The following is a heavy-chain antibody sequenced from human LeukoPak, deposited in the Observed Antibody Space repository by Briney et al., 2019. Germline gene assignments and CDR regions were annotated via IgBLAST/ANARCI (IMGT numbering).Heavy chain of an antibody. CDR3: ARDDRSLYDSGGYYYVGAFDI. CDR2: ISIISSSYI. J-gene: IGHJ3*02. V-gene: IGHV3-21*01. D-gene: IGHD3-22*01. CDR1: GFTFSSYS. Sequence: GGSLRLSCAASGFTFSSYSMNWVRQAPGKGVEWVSSISIISSSYIYYADSVKGRFTISRDNAKNSLYLQMNSLRAEDTAVYYCARDDRSLYDSGGYYYVGAFDIWGQGTMVTVSS.